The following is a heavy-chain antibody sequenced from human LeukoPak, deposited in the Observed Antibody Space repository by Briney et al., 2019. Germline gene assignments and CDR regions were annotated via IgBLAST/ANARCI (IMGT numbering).Heavy chain of an antibody. CDR3: ARAGDSSGYYWVFDY. D-gene: IGHD3-22*01. V-gene: IGHV4-4*07. CDR2: IYSSGTT. CDR1: GGSISSYY. Sequence: PSETLSLTCTVSGGSISSYYWSWIRQPAGRGLEWIGRIYSSGTTNYNPSLKSRVTMSPDTSKNQFSLKLTSVTAADTAVYYCARAGDSSGYYWVFDYWGQGTLVTVSS. J-gene: IGHJ4*02.